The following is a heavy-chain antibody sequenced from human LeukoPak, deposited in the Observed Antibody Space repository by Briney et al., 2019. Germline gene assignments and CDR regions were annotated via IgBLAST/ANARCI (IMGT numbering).Heavy chain of an antibody. D-gene: IGHD3-22*01. J-gene: IGHJ5*02. CDR1: GGSISSFY. V-gene: IGHV4-4*07. Sequence: SETLSLTCTVSGGSISSFYWSWIRQPAGKGLEWIGRIYTSGSTNYNPSLKSRVTMSLDTSKNQFSLKLSPVTAADTAVYFCARDGTYYYDSSGYYRCWFDPWGQGTLVTVSS. CDR2: IYTSGST. CDR3: ARDGTYYYDSSGYYRCWFDP.